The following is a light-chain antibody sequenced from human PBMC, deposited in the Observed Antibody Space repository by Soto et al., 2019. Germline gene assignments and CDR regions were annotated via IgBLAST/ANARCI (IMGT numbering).Light chain of an antibody. V-gene: IGKV4-1*01. CDR3: QQYYNSTYT. Sequence: DIVMTQSPDSLAVSLGERATIHCKSSQSVLYGSDNENNLAWYQQKPGQPPKLLIYWASTRESGVPARFSGSGSGTDFTLTISSLQAEDVAVYYCQQYYNSTYTFGQGTKLEIK. CDR1: QSVLYGSDNENN. J-gene: IGKJ2*01. CDR2: WAS.